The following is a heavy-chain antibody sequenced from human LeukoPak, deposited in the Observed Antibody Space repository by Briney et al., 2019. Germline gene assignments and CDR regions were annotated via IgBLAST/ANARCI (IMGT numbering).Heavy chain of an antibody. Sequence: SGGSLRLSCAASGFTFSSYDMDWVRQATGKGLEWVSAIGTAGDTYYPGSVKGRFTISRENAKNSLYLQMNSLRAGDTAVYYCARGTGLYGSGSYYPQLDYWGQGTLVTVSS. CDR2: IGTAGDT. D-gene: IGHD3-10*01. CDR1: GFTFSSYD. CDR3: ARGTGLYGSGSYYPQLDY. J-gene: IGHJ4*02. V-gene: IGHV3-13*04.